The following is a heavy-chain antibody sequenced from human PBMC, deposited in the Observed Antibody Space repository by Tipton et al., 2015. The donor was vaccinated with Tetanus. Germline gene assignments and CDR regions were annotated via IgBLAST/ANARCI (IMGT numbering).Heavy chain of an antibody. J-gene: IGHJ4*02. D-gene: IGHD1-26*01. V-gene: IGHV4-31*03. CDR1: GGSITSGGYY. Sequence: LVKPTQTLSLTCTVSGGSITSGGYYWSWIRQHPGKGLEWIGDIYYSGSTYYNPSLKSRVTISAYTSKNQFSLKLNSVTAADTAVYYCARDQARGARGWNYFDYWGQGTLVTVSS. CDR2: IYYSGST. CDR3: ARDQARGARGWNYFDY.